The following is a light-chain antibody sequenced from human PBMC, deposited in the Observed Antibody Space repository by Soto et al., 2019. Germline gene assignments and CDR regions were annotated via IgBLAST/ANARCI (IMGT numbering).Light chain of an antibody. CDR3: TSYTSTNTLGV. J-gene: IGLJ1*01. CDR1: SSDVGGYNY. V-gene: IGLV2-14*01. CDR2: EVS. Sequence: QSALTQPASVSGSPGQSITISCTGSSSDVGGYNYVSWCQHHPGKAPKLMIYEVSNRPSGVSNRFSGSKSGNTASLTISGLQAEDEADYYCTSYTSTNTLGVFGTGTKVTVL.